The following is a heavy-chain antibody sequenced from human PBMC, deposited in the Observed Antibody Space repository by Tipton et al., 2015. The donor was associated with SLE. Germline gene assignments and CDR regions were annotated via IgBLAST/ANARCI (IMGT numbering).Heavy chain of an antibody. J-gene: IGHJ4*02. D-gene: IGHD2-2*01. CDR3: ARDYGVCSSSSCSPDYFDY. Sequence: TLSLTCAVSGGSISNNNWWSWVRQPPGKGLEWIGEIYHSGSTNYNPSLKSRVTISVDKSKNQFSLKLSSVTAADTAVYYCARDYGVCSSSSCSPDYFDYWGQGTLVTVSS. CDR2: IYHSGST. V-gene: IGHV4-4*02. CDR1: GGSISNNNW.